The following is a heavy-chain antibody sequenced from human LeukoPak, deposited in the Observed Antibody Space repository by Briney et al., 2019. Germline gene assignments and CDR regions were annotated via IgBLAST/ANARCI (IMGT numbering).Heavy chain of an antibody. V-gene: IGHV3-21*01. J-gene: IGHJ4*02. CDR2: ISSSSNYI. D-gene: IGHD5-18*01. CDR3: ARGNLATWIQLWFYFDY. Sequence: PGGSLRLSCAASGFTFSSYSMSWVRQAPGKGLEWVSSISSSSNYIYYADSVKGRFTISRDNAKNSLYLQMNSLRAEDTAVYYCARGNLATWIQLWFYFDYWGQGTLVTVSS. CDR1: GFTFSSYS.